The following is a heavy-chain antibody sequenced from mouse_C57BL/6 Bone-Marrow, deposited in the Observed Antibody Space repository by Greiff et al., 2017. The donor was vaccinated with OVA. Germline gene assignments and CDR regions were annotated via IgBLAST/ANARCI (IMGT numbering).Heavy chain of an antibody. J-gene: IGHJ3*01. CDR3: ARRAY. V-gene: IGHV5-17*01. Sequence: EVKLVESGGGLVKPGGSLKLSCAASGFTFSDYEMHWVRQAPEKGLEWVAYISSGSSTIYYADTVKGRFTISRDNAKNTLFLQMTSLRSEDTAMYYCARRAYWGQGTLVTVSA. CDR2: ISSGSSTI. CDR1: GFTFSDYE.